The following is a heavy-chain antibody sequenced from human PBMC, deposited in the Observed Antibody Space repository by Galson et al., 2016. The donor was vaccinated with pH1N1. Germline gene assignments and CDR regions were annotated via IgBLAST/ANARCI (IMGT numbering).Heavy chain of an antibody. J-gene: IGHJ4*02. CDR3: ANWNDGGDDH. D-gene: IGHD1-1*01. V-gene: IGHV1-69*02. Sequence: SVKVSCKVSGVTFSTFTITWVRQAPGQGLEWMGRIIPILGMTNYAQNFQGRVTITADQSTTTAYMELSSLRSEDTAVYYCANWNDGGDDHWGLGTLVTVSS. CDR2: IIPILGMT. CDR1: GVTFSTFT.